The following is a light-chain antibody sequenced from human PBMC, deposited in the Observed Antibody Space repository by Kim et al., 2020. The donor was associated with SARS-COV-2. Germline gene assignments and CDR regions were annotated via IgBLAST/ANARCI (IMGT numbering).Light chain of an antibody. CDR1: TGAVTSRHY. V-gene: IGLV7-46*01. J-gene: IGLJ2*01. Sequence: GTVTLTCGSTTGAVTSRHYPYWLQQKPGQAPRTLIYDISTKHPWTPARFSGSLLGGKAALTLSGAQPEDEAEYYCLLSYSDARPVEFGGGTQLTVL. CDR3: LLSYSDARPVE. CDR2: DIS.